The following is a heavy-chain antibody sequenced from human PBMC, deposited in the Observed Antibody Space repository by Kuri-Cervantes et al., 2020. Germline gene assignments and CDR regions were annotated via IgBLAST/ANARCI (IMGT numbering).Heavy chain of an antibody. CDR3: ARVGVVVAATRGDFDY. CDR2: IKQDGSEK. Sequence: GGSLRLSCAASGFTVSSNYMSWVRQAPGKGLEWVANIKQDGSEKYYVDSVKGRFTISRDNAKNSLYLQMNSLRAEDTAVYYCARVGVVVAATRGDFDYWGQGTLVTVSS. J-gene: IGHJ4*02. CDR1: GFTVSSNY. D-gene: IGHD2-15*01. V-gene: IGHV3-7*01.